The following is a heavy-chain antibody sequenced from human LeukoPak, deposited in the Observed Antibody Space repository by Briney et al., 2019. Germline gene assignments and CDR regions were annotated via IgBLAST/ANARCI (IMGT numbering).Heavy chain of an antibody. J-gene: IGHJ4*02. D-gene: IGHD3-22*01. CDR3: ARSNHFDSSGYTFDY. V-gene: IGHV4-30-4*01. CDR2: IYYSGST. CDR1: GGSISSGDYY. Sequence: SETLSLTCPVSGGSISSGDYYWSWIRQPPGKGPEWIGYIYYSGSTYYDPSLKSRVTISVDTSKNQFSLKLSSVTAADTAVYYCARSNHFDSSGYTFDYWGQGTLVTVSS.